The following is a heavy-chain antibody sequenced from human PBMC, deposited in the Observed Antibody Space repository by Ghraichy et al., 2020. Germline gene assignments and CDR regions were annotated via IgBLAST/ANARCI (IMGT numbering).Heavy chain of an antibody. J-gene: IGHJ5*02. V-gene: IGHV4-61*01. CDR2: MYYSGSA. D-gene: IGHD3-22*01. CDR1: GGSISSGSFY. CDR3: ARGDYDSSSYYSRWFDP. Sequence: SETLSLTCNVFGGSISSGSFYWSWIRQPPGKGLEWIGYMYYSGSAIYNSSLKSRVTISIDTSKNQFSLKLNSVTAADTAVYYCARGDYDSSSYYSRWFDPWVQGTLVTVSS.